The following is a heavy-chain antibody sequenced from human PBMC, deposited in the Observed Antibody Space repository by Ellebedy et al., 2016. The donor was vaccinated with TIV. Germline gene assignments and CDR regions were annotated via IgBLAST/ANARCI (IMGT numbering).Heavy chain of an antibody. CDR1: GGSISNYY. Sequence: MPSETLSLTCAVSGGSISNYYWTWIRQSPEPGLEWIGYIYHSGSNGSNPSLKSRVTISVDTPKNQFSLKLNSVTAADTAVYYCARGAPFPYYFDSWGQGLLVTVSS. V-gene: IGHV4-59*01. CDR2: IYHSGSN. CDR3: ARGAPFPYYFDS. J-gene: IGHJ4*02.